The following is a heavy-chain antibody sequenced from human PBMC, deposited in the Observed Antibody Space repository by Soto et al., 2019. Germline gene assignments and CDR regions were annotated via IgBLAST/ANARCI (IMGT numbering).Heavy chain of an antibody. V-gene: IGHV4-4*07. D-gene: IGHD6-13*01. CDR3: ARDRPGSSSWWWFDP. Sequence: QVQLQESGPGLVKPSETLSLTCTVSGGSISSYYWSWIRQPAGKGLGWIGRIYTSGSTNYNPSLKSRVTMSVDTSKNQFSLKLSSVTAADTAVYYCARDRPGSSSWWWFDPWGQGTLVTVSS. CDR1: GGSISSYY. CDR2: IYTSGST. J-gene: IGHJ5*02.